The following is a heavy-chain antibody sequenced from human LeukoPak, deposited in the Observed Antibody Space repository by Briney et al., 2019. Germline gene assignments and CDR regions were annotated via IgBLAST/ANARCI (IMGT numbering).Heavy chain of an antibody. D-gene: IGHD2-15*01. CDR1: GFTFSSYG. Sequence: GGSLRLSCAASGFTFSSYGMHWVRQAPGKGLEWMAFIRYDGSNKYYADSVKGRFTISRDNSKNTLYLQMNSLRAEDTAVYYCAKGLSDYYYYMDVWGKGTTVTVSS. J-gene: IGHJ6*03. CDR2: IRYDGSNK. V-gene: IGHV3-30*02. CDR3: AKGLSDYYYYMDV.